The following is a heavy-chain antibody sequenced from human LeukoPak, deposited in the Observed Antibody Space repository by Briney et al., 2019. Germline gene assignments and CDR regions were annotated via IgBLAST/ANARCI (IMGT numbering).Heavy chain of an antibody. D-gene: IGHD3-22*01. CDR1: GVTFGDYA. J-gene: IGHJ4*02. CDR3: TRDLLYYDSSGYPSGFDY. Sequence: GRTLRLSCTASGVTFGDYAMSWVRQAPGKGLEWVGFIRSKAYGGTTEYAASVKGRFNITRDHSKSIPYLQMNSLKTEDTAVYYCTRDLLYYDSSGYPSGFDYWGQGTLVTVSS. CDR2: IRSKAYGGTT. V-gene: IGHV3-49*04.